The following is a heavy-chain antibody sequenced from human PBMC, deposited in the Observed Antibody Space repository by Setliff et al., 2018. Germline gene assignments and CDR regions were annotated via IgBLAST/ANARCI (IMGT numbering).Heavy chain of an antibody. CDR3: ATLTVAGAGTFDL. CDR2: FYYYTGKT. J-gene: IGHJ4*02. V-gene: IGHV4-38-2*01. CDR1: GFTISSDYY. D-gene: IGHD6-19*01. Sequence: SETLSLTCDVSGFTISSDYYWGWVRQPPGMGLEWIGSFYYYTGKTYYNPSLKGRVGISADVSKNQLSLRLTSAVAADTAVYYCATLTVAGAGTFDLWGQGTLVTVSS.